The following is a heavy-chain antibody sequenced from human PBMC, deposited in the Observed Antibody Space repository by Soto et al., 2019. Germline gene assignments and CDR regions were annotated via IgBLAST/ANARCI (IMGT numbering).Heavy chain of an antibody. CDR2: IDPSDSQT. J-gene: IGHJ4*02. CDR3: ARQIYDSDTGPNFQYYFDS. V-gene: IGHV5-10-1*01. Sequence: HGESLKISCKGSGYSFAGYWITWVRQKPGKGLEWMGRIDPSDSQTYYSPSFRGHVTISVTKSITTVFLQWSSLRASDTAMYYCARQIYDSDTGPNFQYYFDSWGQGTPVTVPQ. D-gene: IGHD3-22*01. CDR1: GYSFAGYW.